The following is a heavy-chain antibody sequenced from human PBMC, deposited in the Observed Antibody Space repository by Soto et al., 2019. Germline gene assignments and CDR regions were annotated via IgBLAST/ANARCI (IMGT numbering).Heavy chain of an antibody. CDR3: ARGSYGYGLGIRYYYYGMDV. CDR2: IIPIFGTA. D-gene: IGHD5-18*01. CDR1: GGTFSSYA. Sequence: SVKVSCKASGGTFSSYAISRVRQAPGQGLEWMGGIIPIFGTANYAQKFQGRVTITADESTSTAYMELSSLRSEDTAVYYCARGSYGYGLGIRYYYYGMDVWGQGTTVTVSS. J-gene: IGHJ6*02. V-gene: IGHV1-69*13.